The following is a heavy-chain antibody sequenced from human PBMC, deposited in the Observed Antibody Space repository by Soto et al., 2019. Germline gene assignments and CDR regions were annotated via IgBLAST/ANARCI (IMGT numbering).Heavy chain of an antibody. J-gene: IGHJ6*02. CDR2: MYNTGST. CDR3: ARGRFGGYYYGSRSEAGYFGMAV. D-gene: IGHD3-10*01. Sequence: SETLSLTCTVSGGSISGYYWSWIRQPPGKGLEWIGYMYNTGSTVYNPSFKSRVTISVDTSKNQFSLKLNSVTAADTAVYYCARGRFGGYYYGSRSEAGYFGMAVLGQGPIVT. CDR1: GGSISGYY. V-gene: IGHV4-59*12.